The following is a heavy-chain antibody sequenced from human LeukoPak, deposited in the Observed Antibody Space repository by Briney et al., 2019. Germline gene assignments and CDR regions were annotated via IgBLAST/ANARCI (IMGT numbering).Heavy chain of an antibody. CDR2: ITSSSSYI. V-gene: IGHV3-21*06. Sequence: GGSLRLSCAASGFTFSSYSMNWVRQAPGKGLEWVSSITSSSSYIYYADSVKGRFTISRDNAKNSLYLQMDSLRVEDTAEYYCARDPYSGNYGAYYYYYMDVWGKGTTVTVSS. CDR3: ARDPYSGNYGAYYYYYMDV. D-gene: IGHD1-26*01. J-gene: IGHJ6*03. CDR1: GFTFSSYS.